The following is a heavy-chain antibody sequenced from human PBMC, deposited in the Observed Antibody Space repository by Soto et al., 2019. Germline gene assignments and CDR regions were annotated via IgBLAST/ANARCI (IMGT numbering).Heavy chain of an antibody. CDR2: IYPGDSDI. CDR1: GYSFTNYW. D-gene: IGHD6-13*01. CDR3: ARTSAAGKYYYGMDV. V-gene: IGHV5-51*01. J-gene: IGHJ6*02. Sequence: GESLKISCKGSGYSFTNYWIGWVRQMPGKGLEWMGIIYPGDSDIRYSPSFEGQVTISADKSITTAYLQWSSLKASDTAMYYCARTSAAGKYYYGMDVWGQATTVTVSS.